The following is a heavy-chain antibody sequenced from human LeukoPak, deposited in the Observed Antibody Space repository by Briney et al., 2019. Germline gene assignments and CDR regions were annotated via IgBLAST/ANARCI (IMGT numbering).Heavy chain of an antibody. V-gene: IGHV3-21*01. J-gene: IGHJ4*02. D-gene: IGHD3-10*01. Sequence: GGSLRLSCAASGFTFSSYSMNWVRQAPGKGLEWVSSSSSSSSYIYYADSVKGRFALSRDHAKNSLSLQLHSLRAEDTAVYCCARDGMVRGLPTKHYLDYWGQGTLVTVSS. CDR3: ARDGMVRGLPTKHYLDY. CDR1: GFTFSSYS. CDR2: SSSSSSYI.